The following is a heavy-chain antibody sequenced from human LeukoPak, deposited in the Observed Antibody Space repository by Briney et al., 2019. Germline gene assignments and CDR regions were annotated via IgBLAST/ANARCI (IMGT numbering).Heavy chain of an antibody. CDR1: GYTFTIYG. CDR2: INGGNGNT. D-gene: IGHD3-22*01. Sequence: ASVKVSCTTSGYTFTIYGMHWVRQAPGQSLEWMGWINGGNGNTKYSEKFQGRVTIIRDTSASTAYMELSSLRSEDTAVYYCARVPLHDDSGHYYPHWGQGTLVTVSS. CDR3: ARVPLHDDSGHYYPH. V-gene: IGHV1-3*01. J-gene: IGHJ1*01.